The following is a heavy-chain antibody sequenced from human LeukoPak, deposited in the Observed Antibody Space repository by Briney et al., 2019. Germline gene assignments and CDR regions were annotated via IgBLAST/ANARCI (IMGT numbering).Heavy chain of an antibody. D-gene: IGHD3-10*01. CDR2: VWHDGSNR. Sequence: GGSLRLSCTAPGFTFSSYAIHWIRQAPGKGLEWVALVWHDGSNRYYADSVKGRFTISRDNSKNTVYLQMNSLRAEAPAVYSCPRDFFGSGSCQDTWGRETLVPVSS. CDR3: PRDFFGSGSCQDT. J-gene: IGHJ5*02. V-gene: IGHV3-33*01. CDR1: GFTFSSYA.